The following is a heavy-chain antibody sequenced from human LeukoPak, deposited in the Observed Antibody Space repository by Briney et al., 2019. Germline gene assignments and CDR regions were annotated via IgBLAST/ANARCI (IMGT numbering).Heavy chain of an antibody. Sequence: SETLSLTCTVSGGSISSSSYYWGWIRQPPGKGLEWIGSIYYSGSTYYNPSLKSRVTISVDTSKNQFSLKLSSVTAADTAVYYCASQLYYYGSGRIFDPWGQGTLVTVSS. V-gene: IGHV4-39*01. CDR1: GGSISSSSYY. J-gene: IGHJ5*02. D-gene: IGHD3-10*01. CDR3: ASQLYYYGSGRIFDP. CDR2: IYYSGST.